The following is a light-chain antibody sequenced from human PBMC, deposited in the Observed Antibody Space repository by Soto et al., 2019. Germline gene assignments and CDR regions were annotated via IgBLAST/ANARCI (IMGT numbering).Light chain of an antibody. CDR1: QSVLFSSNNKNY. Sequence: DIVMTQSPDSLAVSLGERATINCKSSQSVLFSSNNKNYLAWYQQKPGQPPKLLIYWASTRESGVPDRFSGSGSGTYFTLTISSLQAEDVAVYYCQQYSSTPMYTFGQGTKLEIK. CDR3: QQYSSTPMYT. V-gene: IGKV4-1*01. J-gene: IGKJ2*01. CDR2: WAS.